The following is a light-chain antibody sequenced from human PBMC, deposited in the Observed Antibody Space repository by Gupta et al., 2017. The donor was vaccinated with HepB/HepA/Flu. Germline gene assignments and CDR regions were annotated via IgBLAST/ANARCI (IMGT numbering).Light chain of an antibody. J-gene: IGKJ4*01. CDR3: RQALQTPRT. CDR2: LGS. V-gene: IGKV2-28*01. CDR1: QSLLHSNGYNY. Sequence: DIVMTQSPLSLPVTPGEPASISCRSSQSLLHSNGYNYLDWYLQKPGQSPQLLIYLGSNRASGVPDRFSGSGSGTDFTLKISRVEAEGVGVYYCRQALQTPRTFGGGTKVEIK.